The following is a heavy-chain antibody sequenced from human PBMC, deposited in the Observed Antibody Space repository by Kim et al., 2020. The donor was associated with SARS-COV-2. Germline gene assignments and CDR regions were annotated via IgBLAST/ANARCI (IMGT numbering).Heavy chain of an antibody. V-gene: IGHV3-23*01. D-gene: IGHD3-10*01. J-gene: IGHJ4*02. Sequence: SVKGRFTISRDNSKNTLYLQMNSLRAEDTAVYYCAKGSGLGYASGSYEDYWGQGTLVTVSS. CDR3: AKGSGLGYASGSYEDY.